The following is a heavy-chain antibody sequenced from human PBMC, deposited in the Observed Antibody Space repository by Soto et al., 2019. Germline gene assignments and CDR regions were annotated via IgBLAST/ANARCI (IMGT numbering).Heavy chain of an antibody. CDR1: GFTFSSYA. Sequence: PGGSLRLSCSASGFTFSSYAMHWVRQAPGKGLEYVSAISSNGGSTYYADSVKGRFTISRDNSKNTLYLQMSSLRAEDTAVYYCVKDRVGSSPFFDYWGQGTLVTVSS. J-gene: IGHJ4*02. D-gene: IGHD6-13*01. V-gene: IGHV3-64D*08. CDR2: ISSNGGST. CDR3: VKDRVGSSPFFDY.